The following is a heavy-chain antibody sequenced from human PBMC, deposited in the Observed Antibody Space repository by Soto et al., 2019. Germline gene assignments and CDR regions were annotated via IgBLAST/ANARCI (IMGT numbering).Heavy chain of an antibody. CDR2: ISSSSSTI. J-gene: IGHJ3*02. D-gene: IGHD4-17*01. CDR3: ARGKFAYGGFDI. Sequence: GGSLRLSCAASGFTFSSYSMNWVRQAPGKGLEWVSYISSSSSTIYYADSVKGRFTISRDNAKNSLYLQMNSLRAEDTAVCYCARGKFAYGGFDIWGQGTMVTVSS. V-gene: IGHV3-48*01. CDR1: GFTFSSYS.